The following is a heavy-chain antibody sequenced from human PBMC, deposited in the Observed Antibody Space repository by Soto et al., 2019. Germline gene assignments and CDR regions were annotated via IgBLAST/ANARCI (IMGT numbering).Heavy chain of an antibody. V-gene: IGHV5-51*01. CDR1: GYSFTSYW. Sequence: EVQLVQSGAEVKKPGESLKISCKGSGYSFTSYWIGWVRQMPGKGLEWMGIIYPGDSDTRYSPSFQGQVTISADKSISTAYLQWSSLKASDTAMYYCASTGGIAAAGSFKYYYYGMDVWGQGTTVTVSS. D-gene: IGHD6-13*01. J-gene: IGHJ6*02. CDR3: ASTGGIAAAGSFKYYYYGMDV. CDR2: IYPGDSDT.